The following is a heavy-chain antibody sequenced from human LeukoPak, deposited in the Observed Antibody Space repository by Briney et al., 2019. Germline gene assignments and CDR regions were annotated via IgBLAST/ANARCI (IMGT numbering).Heavy chain of an antibody. J-gene: IGHJ4*02. V-gene: IGHV4-59*01. D-gene: IGHD2-15*01. CDR1: GGSISSYY. Sequence: SETLSLTCTVSGGSISSYYWSWIRQPPGKGLEWIGYIYYSGSTNYNPSLKSRVTISVDTSKNQFSLELSSVTAADTAVYYCARGPNYSGGYHHFDYWGQGTLVTVSS. CDR3: ARGPNYSGGYHHFDY. CDR2: IYYSGST.